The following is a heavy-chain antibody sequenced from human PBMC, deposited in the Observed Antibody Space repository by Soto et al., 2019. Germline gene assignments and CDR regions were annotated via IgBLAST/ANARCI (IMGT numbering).Heavy chain of an antibody. D-gene: IGHD3-16*01. CDR3: ARGLDWFDP. CDR2: IYYSGST. CDR1: GGSISSYY. V-gene: IGHV4-59*08. J-gene: IGHJ5*02. Sequence: QVQLQESGPGLVKPSETLSLTCTVSGGSISSYYWSWIRQPPGKGLEWIGYIYYSGSTNYNPSLKRRVTISVDTSKNQFPLKLSSVTAADTAVYYCARGLDWFDPWGQGTLVTVSS.